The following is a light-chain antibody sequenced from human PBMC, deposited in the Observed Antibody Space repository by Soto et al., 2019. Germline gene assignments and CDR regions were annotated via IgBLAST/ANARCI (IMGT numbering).Light chain of an antibody. V-gene: IGKV1-5*01. CDR2: DAF. Sequence: DIQMTPSPSTLSASVGDRVTITFRASQTINNWLAWYQQKPGKAPKLLIYDAFSLESGVPSRFSGSGSGTEFTLTISSLQPEDFATFYCQEYNSYSRTFGQGTKVDI. CDR1: QTINNW. J-gene: IGKJ1*01. CDR3: QEYNSYSRT.